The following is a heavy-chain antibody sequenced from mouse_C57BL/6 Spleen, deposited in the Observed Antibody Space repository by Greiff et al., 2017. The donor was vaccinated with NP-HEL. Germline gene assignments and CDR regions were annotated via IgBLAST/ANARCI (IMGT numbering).Heavy chain of an antibody. J-gene: IGHJ4*01. CDR3: ARLYYYGSSPYAMDY. CDR1: GYTFTSYW. V-gene: IGHV1-69*01. CDR2: IDPSDSYT. D-gene: IGHD1-1*01. Sequence: QVQLQQPGAELVMPGASVKLSCKASGYTFTSYWMHWVKQRPGQGLEWIGEIDPSDSYTNYNQKFKGKSTLTVDKSSSTAYMQLSSLTSEDSAVYYCARLYYYGSSPYAMDYWGQGTSVTVSS.